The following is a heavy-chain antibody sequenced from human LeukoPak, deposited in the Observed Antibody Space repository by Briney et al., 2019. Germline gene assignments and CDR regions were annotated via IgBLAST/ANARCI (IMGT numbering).Heavy chain of an antibody. CDR3: ARLVCSGGSCSNWFDP. J-gene: IGHJ5*02. CDR1: GGSISSSSYY. Sequence: SETLSLTCTVSGGSISSSSYYWGWIRQPPGKGLEWIGSIYYSGSTYYNPSLKSRVTISVDTSKNQFSLKLSSVTAADTAVYYCARLVCSGGSCSNWFDPWGQGTLVTVSS. CDR2: IYYSGST. V-gene: IGHV4-39*07. D-gene: IGHD2-15*01.